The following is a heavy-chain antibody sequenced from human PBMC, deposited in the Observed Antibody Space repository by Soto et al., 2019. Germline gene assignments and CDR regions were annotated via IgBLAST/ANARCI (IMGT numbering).Heavy chain of an antibody. CDR2: IYYSGST. V-gene: IGHV4-59*01. CDR3: ARGRFYYYGMVG. Sequence: SETLSLTCTVSGGSISSYYWSWIRQPPGKGLEWIGYIYYSGSTNHNPSLKSRVTISVDTSKNQFSLKLSSVTAADTAVYYCARGRFYYYGMVGWGQGTTVTVSS. CDR1: GGSISSYY. J-gene: IGHJ6*02.